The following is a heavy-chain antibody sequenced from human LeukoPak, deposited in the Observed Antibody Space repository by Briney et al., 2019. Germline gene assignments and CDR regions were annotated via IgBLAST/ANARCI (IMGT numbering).Heavy chain of an antibody. J-gene: IGHJ5*02. CDR3: ARGYVGWFDP. V-gene: IGHV4-34*01. CDR2: INHSGST. CDR1: GGSFSGYY. D-gene: IGHD2-15*01. Sequence: SSETLSLTCAVYGGSFSGYYWSWIRQPPGKGLEWIGEINHSGSTNYSPSHKSRVTISVDTSKNQFSLKLSSVTAADTAVYYCARGYVGWFDPWGQGTLVTVSS.